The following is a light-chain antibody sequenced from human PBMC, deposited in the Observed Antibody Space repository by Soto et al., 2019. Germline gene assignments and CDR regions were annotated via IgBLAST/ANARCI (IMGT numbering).Light chain of an antibody. CDR3: QQRSNWPPRIT. CDR1: QSVSSY. Sequence: EIVLTQSPATLSLSPGERATLSCRASQSVSSYLAWYQQKPGQAPRLLIYDASNRATGIPARFSGSGSGTDFPLTISSLEPEDFAVYYCQQRSNWPPRITFGQGTRLEIQ. V-gene: IGKV3-11*01. J-gene: IGKJ5*01. CDR2: DAS.